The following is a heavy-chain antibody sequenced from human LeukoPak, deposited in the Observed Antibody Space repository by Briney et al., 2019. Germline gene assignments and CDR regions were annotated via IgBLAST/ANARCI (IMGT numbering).Heavy chain of an antibody. J-gene: IGHJ4*02. CDR2: IYYSGST. CDR3: ARRQRGYSFDY. D-gene: IGHD5-12*01. CDR1: GGSISSYY. V-gene: IGHV4-59*08. Sequence: SETLPLTCTVSGGSISSYYWSWIRQPPGKGLEWIGYIYYSGSTNYNPSLKSRVTISVDTSKNQFSLKLSSVTAADTAVYYCARRQRGYSFDYWGQGTLVTVSS.